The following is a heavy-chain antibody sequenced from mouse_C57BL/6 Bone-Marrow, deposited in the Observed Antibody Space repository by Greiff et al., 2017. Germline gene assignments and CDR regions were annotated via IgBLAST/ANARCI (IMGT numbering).Heavy chain of an antibody. V-gene: IGHV1-19*01. Sequence: EVQLQQSGPVLVKPGASVKMSCKASGYTFTDYYMNWVKQSHGKSLEWIGVINPYNGGTSYNQKFKGKATLTVDKSSSTAYMELNSLTSEDSAVYYCARRGNPYAMDYWGQGTSVTVSS. D-gene: IGHD2-1*01. CDR3: ARRGNPYAMDY. CDR1: GYTFTDYY. CDR2: INPYNGGT. J-gene: IGHJ4*01.